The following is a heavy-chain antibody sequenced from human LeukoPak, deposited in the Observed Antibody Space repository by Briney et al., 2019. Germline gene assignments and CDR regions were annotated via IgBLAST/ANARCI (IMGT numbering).Heavy chain of an antibody. CDR2: ISSRGSSI. J-gene: IGHJ4*02. D-gene: IGHD6-19*01. V-gene: IGHV3-48*02. CDR3: ARTYNSGWYFDY. CDR1: GFTFIIYS. Sequence: GGSLRLSCAASGFTFIIYSMNWVRQAPGKGLEWVSYISSRGSSIQYADSVKGRFTISRDNAKNSLYLQMDSLRDDDTAVYYCARTYNSGWYFDYWGQGTLVTVSS.